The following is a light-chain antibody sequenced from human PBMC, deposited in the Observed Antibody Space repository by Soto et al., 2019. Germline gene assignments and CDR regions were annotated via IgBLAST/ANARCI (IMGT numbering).Light chain of an antibody. CDR2: DVN. J-gene: IGLJ2*01. V-gene: IGLV2-14*03. CDR1: SSDIGAYNF. CDR3: TSWTTSTTMI. Sequence: QSALTQPASVSGSPGQSITISCTGTSSDIGAYNFVSWYQQHPGKAPKLMLYDVNIRPSGVSNRFSGSKSGNTASLTISGLQAEDEADYYCTSWTTSTTMIFGGGTKLP.